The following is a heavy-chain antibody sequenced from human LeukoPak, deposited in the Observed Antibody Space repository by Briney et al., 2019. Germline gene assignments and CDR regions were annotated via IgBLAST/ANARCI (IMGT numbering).Heavy chain of an antibody. J-gene: IGHJ4*02. CDR1: GFTFSSYA. D-gene: IGHD1-26*01. CDR2: ISGSGGST. Sequence: GSLRLSCAASGFTFSSYAMSWVRQAPGKGLEWVSAISGSGGSTYYADSVKGRFTISRDNSKNTLYLQMNSLRAEDTAVYYCAKGVAAYVVGATTADYWGQGTLVTVSS. V-gene: IGHV3-23*01. CDR3: AKGVAAYVVGATTADY.